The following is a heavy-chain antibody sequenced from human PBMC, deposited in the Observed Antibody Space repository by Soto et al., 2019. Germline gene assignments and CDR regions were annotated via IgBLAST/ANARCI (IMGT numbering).Heavy chain of an antibody. V-gene: IGHV3-7*03. CDR1: GFTFSSYW. J-gene: IGHJ4*02. Sequence: HPGGSLRLSCAASGFTFSSYWMSCVRQAPGKGLEWVANIKQDGSEKYYVDSVKGRFTISRDNAKNSLYLQMNSLRAEDTAVYYCARGYILWFGEFDYWGQGTLVTVSS. D-gene: IGHD3-10*01. CDR3: ARGYILWFGEFDY. CDR2: IKQDGSEK.